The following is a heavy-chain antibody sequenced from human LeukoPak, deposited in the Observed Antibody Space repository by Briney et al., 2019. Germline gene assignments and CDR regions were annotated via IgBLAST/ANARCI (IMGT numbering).Heavy chain of an antibody. CDR3: AKALVVPGYFDL. V-gene: IGHV3-21*04. J-gene: IGHJ2*01. D-gene: IGHD2-2*01. CDR2: ISSSSSYI. CDR1: GFTFSSYS. Sequence: GGSLRLSCAASGFTFSSYSMNWVRQAPGKGLEWVSSISSSSSYIYYADSVKGRFTISRDNAKNSLYLQMNSLRAEDTALYYCAKALVVPGYFDLWGRGTLVTVSS.